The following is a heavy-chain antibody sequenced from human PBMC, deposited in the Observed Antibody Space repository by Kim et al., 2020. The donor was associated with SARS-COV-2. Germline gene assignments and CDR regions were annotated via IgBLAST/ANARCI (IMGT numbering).Heavy chain of an antibody. CDR1: GFTFSSYA. CDR2: ISGSGGST. Sequence: GGSLRLSCAASGFTFSSYAMSWVRQAPGKGLEWVSAISGSGGSTYYADSVKGRFTISRDNSKNTLYLQMNSLRAEDTAVYYCAKDLRAEGYYYDSSGFDYWGQGTLVTVSS. V-gene: IGHV3-23*01. D-gene: IGHD3-22*01. CDR3: AKDLRAEGYYYDSSGFDY. J-gene: IGHJ4*02.